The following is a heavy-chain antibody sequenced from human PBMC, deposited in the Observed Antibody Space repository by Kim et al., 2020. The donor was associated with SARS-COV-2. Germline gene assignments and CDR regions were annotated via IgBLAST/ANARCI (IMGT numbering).Heavy chain of an antibody. CDR2: IYNRGDS. V-gene: IGHV4-59*13. CDR1: GGSISSYH. CDR3: ARGAYYSDTYWYSDI. Sequence: SETLSLTCTVSGGSISSYHWSWIRQSPGEGLEWIGLIYNRGDSEYNPSLKSRLTISQDTSRNQVSLKLTSVTAADTAIYYCARGAYYSDTYWYSDIWGQGTMVTVSS. J-gene: IGHJ3*02. D-gene: IGHD3-22*01.